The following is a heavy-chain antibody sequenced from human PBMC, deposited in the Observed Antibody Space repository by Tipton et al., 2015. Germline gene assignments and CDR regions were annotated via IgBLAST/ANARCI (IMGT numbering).Heavy chain of an antibody. V-gene: IGHV4-38-2*01. Sequence: LRLSCDVSGYSISSGYYWSWIRQPPGKGLEWIGGFFHSGNTFHNPSLRSRVIISVDTSKNQISLTATSVTAADTAVYYCARSRYTVTPDSWGQGTLVTVSS. CDR3: ARSRYTVTPDS. J-gene: IGHJ4*02. CDR1: GYSISSGYY. D-gene: IGHD4-17*01. CDR2: FFHSGNT.